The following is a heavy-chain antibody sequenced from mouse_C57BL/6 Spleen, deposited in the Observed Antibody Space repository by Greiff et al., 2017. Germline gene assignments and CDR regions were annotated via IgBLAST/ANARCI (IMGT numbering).Heavy chain of an antibody. D-gene: IGHD2-3*01. CDR1: GYSITSGYY. CDR2: ISYDGSN. Sequence: EVQGEESGPGLVKPSQSLSLTCSVTGYSITSGYYWNWIRQFPGNKLEWMGYISYDGSNNYNPSLKNRISITRDTSKNQFFLKLNSVTTEDTATYYCARDLIYDGYIDYWGQGTTLTVSS. V-gene: IGHV3-6*01. J-gene: IGHJ2*01. CDR3: ARDLIYDGYIDY.